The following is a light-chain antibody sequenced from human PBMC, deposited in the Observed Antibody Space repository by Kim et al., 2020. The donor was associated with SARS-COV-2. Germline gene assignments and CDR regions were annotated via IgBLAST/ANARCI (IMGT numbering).Light chain of an antibody. V-gene: IGKV3-15*01. CDR3: QQYNDWPLLT. J-gene: IGKJ4*01. CDR2: GAS. CDR1: QSISSN. Sequence: EIVMTQSPATLSMSPGERATLSCRASQSISSNLAWYQQKPGQAPRLLIYGASTRATGIPTRFSGSGSGTEFTLTISSLQSEDFVVYYCQQYNDWPLLTFGGGTKVDIK.